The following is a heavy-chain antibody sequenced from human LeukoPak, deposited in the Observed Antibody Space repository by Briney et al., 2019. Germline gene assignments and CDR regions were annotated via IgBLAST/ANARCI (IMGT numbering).Heavy chain of an antibody. CDR1: GFTFSSYA. D-gene: IGHD1-26*01. CDR2: INVSGGGT. J-gene: IGHJ4*02. Sequence: PGGSLRLSCAASGFTFSSYAMSWVRQAPGKGLEWVSAINVSGGGTYYADSVKGRFSISRDNSKNTLYLQVNSLRVEDTAVYYCAKDRLGAMMYFDFWGQGTLVTVSS. V-gene: IGHV3-23*01. CDR3: AKDRLGAMMYFDF.